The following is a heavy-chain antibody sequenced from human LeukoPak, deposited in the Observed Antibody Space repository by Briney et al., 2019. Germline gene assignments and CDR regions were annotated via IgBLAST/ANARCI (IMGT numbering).Heavy chain of an antibody. V-gene: IGHV4-39*01. D-gene: IGHD1-26*01. Sequence: PSETLSLTCTVSGGSISSGGYFWSWIRQHPGKGLEWIGYIYYSGSTYYNPSLKGRVTISVDTSKNHFSLKLRSVTAADTAVYYCAKHGELLSWFDPWGQGTQVTVSS. CDR2: IYYSGST. J-gene: IGHJ5*02. CDR1: GGSISSGGYF. CDR3: AKHGELLSWFDP.